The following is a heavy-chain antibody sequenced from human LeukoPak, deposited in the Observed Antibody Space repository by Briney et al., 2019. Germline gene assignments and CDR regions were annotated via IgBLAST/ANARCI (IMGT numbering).Heavy chain of an antibody. V-gene: IGHV4-39*01. D-gene: IGHD3/OR15-3a*01. J-gene: IGHJ4*02. CDR2: IYYSGST. CDR3: ARQTGSGLFILP. CDR1: GDSISSCSSY. Sequence: SETLSLTCTVSGDSISSCSSYWGWIRQPPGEGLEWIESIYYSGSTYYNTSHKSRVTISVDTSKNQFSLRLNSVTAADTAVYYCARQTGSGLFILPGGQGTLVTVSS.